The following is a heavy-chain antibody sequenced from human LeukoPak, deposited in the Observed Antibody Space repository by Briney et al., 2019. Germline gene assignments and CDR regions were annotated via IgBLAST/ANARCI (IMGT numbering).Heavy chain of an antibody. CDR3: ARGIACSSTSCYIDY. V-gene: IGHV1-8*02. Sequence: GASVKVSCKASGYTFTSYGISWVRQAPGQGLEWMGWMNPNSGNTGYAQKFQGRVTMTRNTSISTAYMELSSLRSEDTAVYYCARGIACSSTSCYIDYWGQGTLVTVSS. J-gene: IGHJ4*02. CDR2: MNPNSGNT. D-gene: IGHD2-2*02. CDR1: GYTFTSYG.